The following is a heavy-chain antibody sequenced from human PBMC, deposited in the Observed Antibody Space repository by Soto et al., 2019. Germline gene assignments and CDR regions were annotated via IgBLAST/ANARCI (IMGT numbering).Heavy chain of an antibody. CDR3: AREVRAYDYGDYVSFDY. Sequence: PSETLSLTCTVSGGSISSYYWSWIRQPPGKGLEWIGYIYYSGSTNYNPSLKSRVTISVDTSKNQFSLKLSSVTAADTAVYYCAREVRAYDYGDYVSFDYWGQGTLVTVSS. J-gene: IGHJ4*02. V-gene: IGHV4-59*01. CDR1: GGSISSYY. CDR2: IYYSGST. D-gene: IGHD4-17*01.